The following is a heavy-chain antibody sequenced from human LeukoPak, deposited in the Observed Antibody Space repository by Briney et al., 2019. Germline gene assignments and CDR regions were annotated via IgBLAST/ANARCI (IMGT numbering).Heavy chain of an antibody. CDR1: GFTFGDYA. Sequence: PGGSLRLSCTASGFTFGDYAMSWFRQAPGKGLEWVSGITWNSGSIAYADSVKGRFTISRDNAKNSLYLQMNSLTADDVAFYYCTRSTGWYNYFDYWGQGALVTVSS. J-gene: IGHJ4*02. D-gene: IGHD6-19*01. V-gene: IGHV3-9*03. CDR3: TRSTGWYNYFDY. CDR2: ITWNSGSI.